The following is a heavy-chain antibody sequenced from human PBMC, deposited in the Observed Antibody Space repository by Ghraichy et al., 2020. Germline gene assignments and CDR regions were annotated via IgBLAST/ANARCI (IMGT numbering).Heavy chain of an antibody. V-gene: IGHV3-48*02. J-gene: IGHJ6*02. Sequence: GESLNISCAASGFTFSSFSMNWVRQAPGKGLEWVSYITSSSRTVSYADSVKGRFTISRDNAKNSLYLQMSSLRDEDTAVYYCARSSKMVRFFYYDAMDVWGQGTTVTVS. D-gene: IGHD4-23*01. CDR1: GFTFSSFS. CDR2: ITSSSRTV. CDR3: ARSSKMVRFFYYDAMDV.